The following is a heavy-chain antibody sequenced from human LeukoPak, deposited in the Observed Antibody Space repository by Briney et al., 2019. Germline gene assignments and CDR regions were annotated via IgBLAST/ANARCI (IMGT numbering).Heavy chain of an antibody. Sequence: GGSLRLSCAASGFTFSSYAMSWVRQAPGKGLEWVSAISGSGGSTYYADSVKGRFTISRDNSKNTLYLQMNSLRAGDTAVYYCAKDNTITFGGVIVSLDYWGQGTLVTVSS. D-gene: IGHD3-16*02. CDR1: GFTFSSYA. CDR2: ISGSGGST. V-gene: IGHV3-23*01. J-gene: IGHJ4*02. CDR3: AKDNTITFGGVIVSLDY.